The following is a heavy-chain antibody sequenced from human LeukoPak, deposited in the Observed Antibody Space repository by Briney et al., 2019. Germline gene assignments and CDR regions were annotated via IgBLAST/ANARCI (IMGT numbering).Heavy chain of an antibody. CDR3: ARVLLAAAGLNWFDP. CDR1: GGSISSYY. CDR2: IYYSGST. V-gene: IGHV4-59*01. J-gene: IGHJ5*02. Sequence: SETLSLTCTVSGGSISSYYWSWIRQPPGKGLEWIGCIYYSGSTNYNPSLKSRVTISVDTSKNQFSLKLSSVTAADTAVYYCARVLLAAAGLNWFDPWGQGTLVTVSS. D-gene: IGHD6-13*01.